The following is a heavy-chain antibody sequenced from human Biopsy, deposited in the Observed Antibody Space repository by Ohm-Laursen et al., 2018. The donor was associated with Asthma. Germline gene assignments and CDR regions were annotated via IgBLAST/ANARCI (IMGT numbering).Heavy chain of an antibody. CDR2: ISVYNGNT. CDR1: GYTFNSAG. D-gene: IGHD3-10*01. Sequence: ASVKVSCKTSGYTFNSAGITWVRQAPGQGLEWMGWISVYNGNTKVAQKLQDRVAMITDTSTGTAYMELRSLRSDDAAVYFCARAVDYSHYYGIDVWGQGTTVTVS. CDR3: ARAVDYSHYYGIDV. J-gene: IGHJ6*02. V-gene: IGHV1-18*01.